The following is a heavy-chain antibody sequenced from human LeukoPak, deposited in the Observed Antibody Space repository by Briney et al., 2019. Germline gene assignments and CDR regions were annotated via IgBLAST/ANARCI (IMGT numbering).Heavy chain of an antibody. J-gene: IGHJ3*02. D-gene: IGHD2-15*01. V-gene: IGHV3-48*01. CDR2: ISSTGGTI. Sequence: GGSLRLSCAASGFTFRNYLMNWVRQAPGKGLEWVSFISSTGGTIYYADSVKGRFTVSRDNGENSLFLQMNSLRVEDTALYYCARGYSRAAFDIWGQGTVVAVSS. CDR3: ARGYSRAAFDI. CDR1: GFTFRNYL.